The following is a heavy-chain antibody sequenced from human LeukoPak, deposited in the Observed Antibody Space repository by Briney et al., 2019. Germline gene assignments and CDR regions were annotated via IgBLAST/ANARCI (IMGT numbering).Heavy chain of an antibody. CDR2: IHYSGSS. J-gene: IGHJ4*02. CDR1: GGSISSYY. V-gene: IGHV4-59*01. Sequence: SETLSLTCTVSGGSISSYYWTWIRQPPGKGLEWIGYIHYSGSSRSHPSLNSRVTMSVDTSESQFSLKLTSVTAADTAVYYCARGRRTAVVTDFDYWGQGILVTVSS. D-gene: IGHD2-21*02. CDR3: ARGRRTAVVTDFDY.